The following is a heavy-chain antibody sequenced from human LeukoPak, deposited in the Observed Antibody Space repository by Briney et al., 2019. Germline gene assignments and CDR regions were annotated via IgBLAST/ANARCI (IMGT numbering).Heavy chain of an antibody. V-gene: IGHV3-23*01. J-gene: IGHJ4*02. Sequence: GGSLRLSCAASGFTFSSSAMTWVRQAPGKGLEWVSATSGGGGSTHYADSVKGRFTISRDNSKNTLYLQMNGLRADDTAIYYCAKDGTGYSTYYFDYLGQGTQVTVSS. CDR3: AKDGTGYSTYYFDY. CDR2: TSGGGGST. D-gene: IGHD3-22*01. CDR1: GFTFSSSA.